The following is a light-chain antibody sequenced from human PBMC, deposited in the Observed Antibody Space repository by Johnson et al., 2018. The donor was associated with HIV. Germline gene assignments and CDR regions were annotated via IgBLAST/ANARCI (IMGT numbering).Light chain of an antibody. Sequence: QSVLTQPPSVSAATGQKVTISCSGSSSNIGNNYVSWYQQVPGTAPKLLIYENNKRPSGVPDRFSDSKSGTSATLGITGLQTGDEADYYCGTWDSSLSAHYIFGTGTKVTVL. J-gene: IGLJ1*01. CDR2: ENN. CDR3: GTWDSSLSAHYI. V-gene: IGLV1-51*02. CDR1: SSNIGNNY.